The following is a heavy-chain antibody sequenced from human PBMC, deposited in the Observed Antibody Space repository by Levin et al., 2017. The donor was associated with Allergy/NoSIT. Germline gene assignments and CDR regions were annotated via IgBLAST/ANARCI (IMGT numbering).Heavy chain of an antibody. CDR2: ISGSGGST. CDR3: AKGQGGIWFGELSLDY. J-gene: IGHJ4*02. V-gene: IGHV3-23*01. D-gene: IGHD3-10*01. Sequence: AGGSLRLSCAASGFTFSSYAMSWVRQAPGKGLEWVSAISGSGGSTYYADSVKGRFTISRDNSKNTLYLQMNSLRAEDTAVYYCAKGQGGIWFGELSLDYWGQGTLVTVSS. CDR1: GFTFSSYA.